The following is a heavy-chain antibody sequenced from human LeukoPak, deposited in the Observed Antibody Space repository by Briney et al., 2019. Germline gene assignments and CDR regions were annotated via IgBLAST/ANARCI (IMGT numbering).Heavy chain of an antibody. J-gene: IGHJ4*02. CDR3: ARLMITFGGVIVDY. V-gene: IGHV4-59*01. CDR2: IYYSGST. D-gene: IGHD3-16*02. CDR1: GGSISSYY. Sequence: SETLSLTCTVSGGSISSYYWSWIRQPPGKGLEWIGYIYYSGSTNYNPSLKSRVTISVDTSKNQFSLKLSSVTAADTAVYYCARLMITFGGVIVDYWGQGTLVTVSS.